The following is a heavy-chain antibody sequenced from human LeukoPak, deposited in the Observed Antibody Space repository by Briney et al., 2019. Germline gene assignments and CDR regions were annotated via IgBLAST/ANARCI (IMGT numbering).Heavy chain of an antibody. V-gene: IGHV3-9*01. Sequence: GRSLRLSCAASGFTFDDYAMHWVRQAPGKGLEWVSGISWNSGSIGYADSVKGRFTISRDNAKNSLYLQMNSLRPEDTAVYYCARDESFYDTSKSPFDYWGQGTLVTVSS. CDR1: GFTFDDYA. CDR2: ISWNSGSI. CDR3: ARDESFYDTSKSPFDY. D-gene: IGHD3-22*01. J-gene: IGHJ4*02.